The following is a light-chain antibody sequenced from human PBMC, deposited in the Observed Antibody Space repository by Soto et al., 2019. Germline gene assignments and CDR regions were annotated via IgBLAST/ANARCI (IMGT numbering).Light chain of an antibody. Sequence: EIVLTQSPGTLSLSPGERATHSCRASQSVSSSYLAWYQQKPGQAPRLLIYGASSRATGIPDRFSGSGSGTDFTLTISRLEPEDFAVYYCQQYGNSPETFGQGTKV. CDR2: GAS. CDR1: QSVSSSY. V-gene: IGKV3-20*01. CDR3: QQYGNSPET. J-gene: IGKJ1*01.